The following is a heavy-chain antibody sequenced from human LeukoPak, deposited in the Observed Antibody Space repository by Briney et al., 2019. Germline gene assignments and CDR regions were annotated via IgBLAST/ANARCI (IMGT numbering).Heavy chain of an antibody. V-gene: IGHV4-34*01. D-gene: IGHD3-10*01. CDR2: IHHSKGT. J-gene: IGHJ4*02. CDR3: VRGTAAGSGRAFDY. Sequence: PSETLSLTCAVYGESISDYYWTWIRQFPGKGLEWIGEIHHSKGTNYNPSLKSRLTMSVDRSKNQFSLKLSSVTAADTAIYYCVRGTAAGSGRAFDYWAQGSLVPVSS. CDR1: GESISDYY.